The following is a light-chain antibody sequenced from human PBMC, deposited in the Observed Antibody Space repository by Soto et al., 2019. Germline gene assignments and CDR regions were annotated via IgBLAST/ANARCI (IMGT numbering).Light chain of an antibody. V-gene: IGKV3-20*01. CDR3: QQYGSSPPLT. J-gene: IGKJ4*01. CDR2: GAS. CDR1: QSVSSSY. Sequence: EIVLTQSPGTLSLSPGERATLSCRASQSVSSSYIAWYQQKPGQAPRLLIYGASSRATGIPDRFSGSGSGTDFTLTISRLEPEDFAVYYCQQYGSSPPLTFGGGTKVDIK.